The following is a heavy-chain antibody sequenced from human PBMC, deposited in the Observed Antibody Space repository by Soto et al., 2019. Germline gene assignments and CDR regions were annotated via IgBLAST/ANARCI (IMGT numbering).Heavy chain of an antibody. V-gene: IGHV1-2*02. CDR3: ARDPSSFLGRVYGMDV. CDR2: VNLNTGGT. Sequence: QVQHVQSGAEVKKPGDSVKVSCKASGYSFTGHYMHWVRRAPGQGLEWMGWVNLNTGGTHYAQEFQGRVTMTTATSIRTVYLEVTRLKFDDTAIYYCARDPSSFLGRVYGMDVWGQGTAVTVSS. CDR1: GYSFTGHY. J-gene: IGHJ6*02.